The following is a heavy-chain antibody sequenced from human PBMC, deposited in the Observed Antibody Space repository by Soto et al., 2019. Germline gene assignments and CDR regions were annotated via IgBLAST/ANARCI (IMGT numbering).Heavy chain of an antibody. CDR3: ARDPRFIPRGGLYFDY. V-gene: IGHV1-18*04. Sequence: QVQLVQSGAEVKKPGASVKVSCKASGYTFTSYGISWVRQAPGQGREWMGWISAYNGNTNYAQKLQGRVTMTTDTATSTADMELRSLRSDDTAVYYCARDPRFIPRGGLYFDYWGQGTLVTVSS. CDR1: GYTFTSYG. D-gene: IGHD3-16*01. CDR2: ISAYNGNT. J-gene: IGHJ4*02.